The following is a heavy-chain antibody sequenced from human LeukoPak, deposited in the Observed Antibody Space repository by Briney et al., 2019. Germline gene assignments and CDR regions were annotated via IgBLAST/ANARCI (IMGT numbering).Heavy chain of an antibody. J-gene: IGHJ4*02. D-gene: IGHD2-2*01. CDR1: GGSISSYY. CDR3: ARLASPSSNNYHAADY. Sequence: SETLSLTCTVSGGSISSYYWSWIRQPPGKGLEWIGYIYYSGCTNYNPSLKSRVTISIDTSKNQFSLKLSSVTAADTAVYYCARLASPSSNNYHAADYWGQGTLVTVSS. V-gene: IGHV4-59*08. CDR2: IYYSGCT.